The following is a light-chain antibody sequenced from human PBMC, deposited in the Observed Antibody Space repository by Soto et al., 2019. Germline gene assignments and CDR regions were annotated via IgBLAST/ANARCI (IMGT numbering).Light chain of an antibody. Sequence: EIVMTQSPANLSVSPGERVTLSCRASQSVGSNLAWYQQKPGQAPRLLMYGASTRATGIPARFSGSGSGTEFTLAITSLQSEDFVLYYCLQYNSWPYTFGQGTKLEIK. V-gene: IGKV3-15*01. CDR2: GAS. J-gene: IGKJ2*01. CDR1: QSVGSN. CDR3: LQYNSWPYT.